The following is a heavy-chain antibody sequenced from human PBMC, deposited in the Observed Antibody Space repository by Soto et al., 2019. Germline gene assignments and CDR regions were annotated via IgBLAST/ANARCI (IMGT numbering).Heavy chain of an antibody. V-gene: IGHV4-59*02. CDR3: ARASITMIGGFDY. Sequence: SETLSLTCTVSGGSVSSYYWSWIRQPPGKGLEWIGYIYYSGSTNYNPSLKSRVTISVDTSKNQFSLKLSSVTAADTAVYYCARASITMIGGFDYWGQGTLVTVSS. CDR1: GGSVSSYY. J-gene: IGHJ4*02. D-gene: IGHD3-22*01. CDR2: IYYSGST.